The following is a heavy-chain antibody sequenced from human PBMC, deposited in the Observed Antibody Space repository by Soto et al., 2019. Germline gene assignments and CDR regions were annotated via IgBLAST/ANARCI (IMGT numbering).Heavy chain of an antibody. Sequence: QVQLVESGGGVVQPGRSLRLSCAASGFTFSSYGMHWVRQAPGKGLEWVAVIWYDGRNKYYADSVKGRFTISRDNSKNTLYLQMHSLRAEDKAVYYCATSRRGYSYGPFDYWGQGTLVTVSS. CDR2: IWYDGRNK. D-gene: IGHD5-18*01. CDR1: GFTFSSYG. J-gene: IGHJ4*02. V-gene: IGHV3-33*01. CDR3: ATSRRGYSYGPFDY.